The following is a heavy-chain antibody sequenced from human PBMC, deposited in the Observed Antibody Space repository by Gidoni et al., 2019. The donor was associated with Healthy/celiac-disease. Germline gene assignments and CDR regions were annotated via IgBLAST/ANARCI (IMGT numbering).Heavy chain of an antibody. CDR2: IYYTGST. V-gene: IGHV4-39*01. CDR1: GGSISSSHYY. Sequence: QLQLQESGPGLVKPSEPLSLTCTVSGGSISSSHYYWGWIRQPPGKGLEWIGSIYYTGSTYYNPSLKSRVTISVDTSKNQFSLKLNSVTAPDTAVYYCARQPLSRTGYSIDYWGQGTLVTVSS. J-gene: IGHJ4*02. D-gene: IGHD2-15*01. CDR3: ARQPLSRTGYSIDY.